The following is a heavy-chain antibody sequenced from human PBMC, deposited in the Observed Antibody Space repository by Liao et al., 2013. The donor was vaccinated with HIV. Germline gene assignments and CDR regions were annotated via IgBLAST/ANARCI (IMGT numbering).Heavy chain of an antibody. D-gene: IGHD6-6*01. CDR2: IYHSGST. J-gene: IGHJ4*02. Sequence: QLQLQESGSGLVKPSQTLSLTCAVSGGSISSGGYSWSWIRQPPGKGLEWIGYIYHSGSTNYNPSLKSRVTISVDTSKNQFSLKLSSVTAADTAVYYCASPGRGSSSLSLGYWGQGTQVTVSS. V-gene: IGHV4-30-2*01. CDR1: GGSISSGGYS. CDR3: ASPGRGSSSLSLGY.